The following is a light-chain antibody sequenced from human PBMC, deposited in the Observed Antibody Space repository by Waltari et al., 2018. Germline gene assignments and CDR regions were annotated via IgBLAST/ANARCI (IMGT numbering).Light chain of an antibody. CDR3: SSYAGSSNFVV. Sequence: QSALTQPPSASGSPGQSVTISCTGTSGDVGGYNYVSWYQQYPGKAPKHLLYDVNERPSGVPARFSGSKSDNTASLTVSGLQDEDEADYYCSSYAGSSNFVVFGGGTKVTVL. CDR1: SGDVGGYNY. CDR2: DVN. V-gene: IGLV2-8*01. J-gene: IGLJ2*01.